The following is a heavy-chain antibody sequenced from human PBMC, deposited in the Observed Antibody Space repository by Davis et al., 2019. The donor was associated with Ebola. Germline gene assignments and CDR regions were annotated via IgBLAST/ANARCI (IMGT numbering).Heavy chain of an antibody. D-gene: IGHD2-2*01. J-gene: IGHJ4*02. CDR3: ARDHYYALDY. V-gene: IGHV3-7*01. CDR2: IKQDGSEK. CDR1: GFTFSSYW. Sequence: GESLKISCAASGFTFSSYWMSWVRQAPGKGLEWVANIKQDGSEKYYVDSVKGRFTISRDNAKNSLYLQMNSLRAEDTAVYYCARDHYYALDYWGQGTLVTVSS.